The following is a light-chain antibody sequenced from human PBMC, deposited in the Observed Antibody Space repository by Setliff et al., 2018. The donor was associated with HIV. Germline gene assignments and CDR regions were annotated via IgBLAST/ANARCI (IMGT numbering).Light chain of an antibody. Sequence: ALTQPASMSGSPGQSITISCTGTSSDVGGYSLVSWYQQHPGKAPKLIIYEVTNRASGVSTRFSGSKSGNTASLTISGLQAEDEADYYCSSYAITNTLPFGTGTKVTVL. CDR3: SSYAITNTLP. CDR2: EVT. CDR1: SSDVGGYSL. V-gene: IGLV2-14*03. J-gene: IGLJ1*01.